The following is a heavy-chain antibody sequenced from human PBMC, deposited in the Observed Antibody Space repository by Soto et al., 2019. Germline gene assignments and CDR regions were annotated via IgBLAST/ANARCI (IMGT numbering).Heavy chain of an antibody. V-gene: IGHV4-34*01. D-gene: IGHD3-10*01. CDR1: GGSCSGNY. J-gene: IGHJ5*02. CDR3: ARSPEVRGYKWFDP. Sequence: TLSLTCAVYGGSCSGNYWNWIRQPPGKVLEWIGEINHSGSTNYNPSLKSRVTISVDTSKNRFSLKLSSVTAADTALYYCARSPEVRGYKWFDPWGQGTLVTVSS. CDR2: INHSGST.